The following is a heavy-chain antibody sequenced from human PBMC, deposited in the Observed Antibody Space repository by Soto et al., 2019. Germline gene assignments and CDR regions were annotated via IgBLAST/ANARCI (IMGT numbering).Heavy chain of an antibody. CDR3: ARARGDILTGYSIDY. Sequence: GGSLRLSCAASGFTFSSYSMNWVRQAPGKGLEWVSSISSSSSYIYYADSVKGRFTISRDNAKNSLYLQMNSLRAEDTAVYYCARARGDILTGYSIDYWGQGTLVTVPS. CDR2: ISSSSSYI. J-gene: IGHJ4*02. V-gene: IGHV3-21*01. CDR1: GFTFSSYS. D-gene: IGHD3-9*01.